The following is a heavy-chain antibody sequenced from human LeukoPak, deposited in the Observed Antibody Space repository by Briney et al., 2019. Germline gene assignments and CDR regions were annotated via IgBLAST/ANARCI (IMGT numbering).Heavy chain of an antibody. CDR3: ARAPYCDFSSCYTGHNWFDP. V-gene: IGHV1-2*02. D-gene: IGHD2-2*02. CDR2: INPYNGAT. CDR1: GYTFTDYY. J-gene: IGHJ5*02. Sequence: ASVKVSCKASGYTFTDYYIHWVRQAPGEGLEWTGWINPYNGATNYAQKFRGRVTMTRDTSMSTVYMELNSLRSDDTAVYYCARAPYCDFSSCYTGHNWFDPWGQGTLVTVSS.